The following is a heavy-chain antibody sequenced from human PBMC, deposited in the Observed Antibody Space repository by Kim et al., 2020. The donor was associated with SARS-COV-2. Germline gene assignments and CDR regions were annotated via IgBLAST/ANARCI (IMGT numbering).Heavy chain of an antibody. J-gene: IGHJ4*02. CDR1: GFTFSTYG. D-gene: IGHD1-1*01. CDR3: ATGTAAKLDY. CDR2: IWYDGSKK. V-gene: IGHV3-33*01. Sequence: GGSLRLSCAASGFTFSTYGFHWVRRAPGKGLEWVAVIWYDGSKKYYGDSVKGRFTISRDNSKNTLYLQMNSLRAEDTAVYYCATGTAAKLDYWGQGTLVTVSS.